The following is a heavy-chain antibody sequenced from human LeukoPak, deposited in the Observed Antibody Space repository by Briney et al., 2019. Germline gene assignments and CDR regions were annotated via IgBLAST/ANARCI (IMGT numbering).Heavy chain of an antibody. Sequence: GGSLRLSCAASGFTFSSYGMHWVRQAPGKGLEWVAFIRYDGSNKYYADSVKGRFTISRDNSKNTLYLQMNSLRAEDTAVYYCAKDLIDYDFWSGYFGDWGQGTLVTVSS. V-gene: IGHV3-30*02. CDR1: GFTFSSYG. CDR3: AKDLIDYDFWSGYFGD. CDR2: IRYDGSNK. D-gene: IGHD3-3*01. J-gene: IGHJ4*02.